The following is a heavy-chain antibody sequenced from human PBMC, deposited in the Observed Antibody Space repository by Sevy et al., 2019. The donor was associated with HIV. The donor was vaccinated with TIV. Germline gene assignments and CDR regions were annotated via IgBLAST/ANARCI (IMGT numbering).Heavy chain of an antibody. CDR2: IGTAGDT. J-gene: IGHJ4*02. D-gene: IGHD2-21*02. V-gene: IGHV3-13*01. CDR3: ARKSYGADSGNFDY. Sequence: GGSLRLSCAASGFTFSSYDMHWVRQGTGKGLEWVSAIGTAGDTYYADSVKGRFTISRENAKKSLYLQMSSLRAGDTASSYCARKSYGADSGNFDYWGQGTLVTVSS. CDR1: GFTFSSYD.